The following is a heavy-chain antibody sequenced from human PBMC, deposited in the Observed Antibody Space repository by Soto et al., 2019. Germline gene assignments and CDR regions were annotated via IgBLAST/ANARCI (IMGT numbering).Heavy chain of an antibody. CDR3: AKSGCSSATCYVKN. CDR2: ISYDESNI. Sequence: GGSLRLSCAASGFTFSTYGMHWVRQAPGKGLEWVTVISYDESNIYYADSVKGRFTISRDNSKNKLYLQMNNLRAEETAVYYCAKSGCSSATCYVKNWGQGTLVTVSS. V-gene: IGHV3-30*18. J-gene: IGHJ4*02. CDR1: GFTFSTYG. D-gene: IGHD2-2*01.